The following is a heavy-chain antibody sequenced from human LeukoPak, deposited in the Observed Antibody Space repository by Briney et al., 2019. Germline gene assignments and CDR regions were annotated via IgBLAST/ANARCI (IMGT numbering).Heavy chain of an antibody. CDR2: INPSGGST. CDR1: GYTFTSYY. CDR3: ARGPPNWGYDY. Sequence: ASVNVSCTASGYTFTSYYMHWVRQAPGQGLEWMGIINPSGGSTSYAQKFQGRVTMTRDTSTSTVYMELSSLRSEDTAVYYCARGPPNWGYDYWGPGTLVTVSS. D-gene: IGHD7-27*01. V-gene: IGHV1-46*01. J-gene: IGHJ4*02.